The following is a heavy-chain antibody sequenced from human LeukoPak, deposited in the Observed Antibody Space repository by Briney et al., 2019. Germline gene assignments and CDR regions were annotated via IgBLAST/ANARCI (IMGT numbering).Heavy chain of an antibody. J-gene: IGHJ4*02. CDR3: AKDGGSTSAFDY. Sequence: PGRSLRLSCAASGFTFSSYGMHWVRQAPGKALEWVAVISYDGSNKYYADSVKGRFTISRDNSKNTLYLQMNSLRAEDTAVYYCAKDGGSTSAFDYWGQGTLVTVSS. D-gene: IGHD2-2*01. V-gene: IGHV3-30*18. CDR1: GFTFSSYG. CDR2: ISYDGSNK.